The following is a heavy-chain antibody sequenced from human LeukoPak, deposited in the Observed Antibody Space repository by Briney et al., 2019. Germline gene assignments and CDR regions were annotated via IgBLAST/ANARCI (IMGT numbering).Heavy chain of an antibody. CDR2: IIPILGIA. V-gene: IGHV1-69*04. J-gene: IGHJ4*02. Sequence: GASVKASCKASGGTLHSYAISWVRQAPGQGLEWRGRIIPILGIANYAQKFQGRVTITADKSTSTAYMELSSQRSEDTAVSYCASDHPGCWGQGTLVTVSS. CDR3: ASDHPGC. CDR1: GGTLHSYA. D-gene: IGHD3-10*01.